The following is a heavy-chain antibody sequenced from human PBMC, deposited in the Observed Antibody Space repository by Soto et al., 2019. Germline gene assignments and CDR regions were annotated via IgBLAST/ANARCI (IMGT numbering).Heavy chain of an antibody. CDR2: INHSGST. D-gene: IGHD3-3*01. J-gene: IGHJ4*02. V-gene: IGHV4-34*01. Sequence: SETLSLTCVVYGGSFSGHFWSWIRQPPGKGLEWIGEINHSGSTNYNPSLKSRVTISVDTSKNQFSLKLSSGTAADTAVYYCAGWAVGIMVFGVPKDYWGQGTLVTVSS. CDR1: GGSFSGHF. CDR3: AGWAVGIMVFGVPKDY.